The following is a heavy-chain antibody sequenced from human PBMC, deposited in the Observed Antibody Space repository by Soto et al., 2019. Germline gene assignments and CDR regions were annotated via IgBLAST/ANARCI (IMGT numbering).Heavy chain of an antibody. Sequence: SVKVSCKASGGTLSSYAVSWVRQAPGQGLEWMGGIIPIFGTANYAQKFQGRVTITADESTSTAYMELSSLRSEDTAVYYCARAPLPPSIFGVVITNYFDYWGQGTLVTVSS. D-gene: IGHD3-3*01. CDR2: IIPIFGTA. V-gene: IGHV1-69*13. CDR1: GGTLSSYA. J-gene: IGHJ4*02. CDR3: ARAPLPPSIFGVVITNYFDY.